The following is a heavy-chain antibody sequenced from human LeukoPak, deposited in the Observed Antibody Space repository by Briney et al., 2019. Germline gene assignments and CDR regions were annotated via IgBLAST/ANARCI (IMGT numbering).Heavy chain of an antibody. V-gene: IGHV3-48*04. D-gene: IGHD3-22*01. CDR2: ISGSGSTI. CDR3: ARGNVVIPILSY. CDR1: GFTFSSYG. J-gene: IGHJ4*02. Sequence: PGGSLRLSCAASGFTFSSYGMHWVRQAPGKGLEWISYISGSGSTIYYADSVKGRFTISRDNARSSLYLQLNSLRAEDTAVYYCARGNVVIPILSYWGQGTLVTVSS.